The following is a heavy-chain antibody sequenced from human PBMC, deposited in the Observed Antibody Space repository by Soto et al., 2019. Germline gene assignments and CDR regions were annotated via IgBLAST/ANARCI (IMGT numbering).Heavy chain of an antibody. V-gene: IGHV3-30*18. CDR1: GFTFNNYG. Sequence: GGSLRLSCAASGFTFNNYGMNWVRQTPGKGLEWVAIISNDGSNKYYIESVRGRFTISRDNSKNMLFLQMNSLRVEDTAVYFCTKDGRFDSDGSLYYYYYGMDVWGQGTTVTVSS. D-gene: IGHD2-15*01. CDR2: ISNDGSNK. J-gene: IGHJ6*02. CDR3: TKDGRFDSDGSLYYYYYGMDV.